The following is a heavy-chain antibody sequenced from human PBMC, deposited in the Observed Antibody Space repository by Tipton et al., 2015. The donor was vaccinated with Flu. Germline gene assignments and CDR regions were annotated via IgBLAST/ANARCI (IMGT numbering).Heavy chain of an antibody. D-gene: IGHD2-2*03. Sequence: SLRLSCAASGFTFDYYGMHWVRQAPGRGLQWVAFMWSDGGNEKYADSVKGRFAISRDNAKNTLYLQMNSLRAEDTAVYYCAKEVGYCRSTTCYKPFDYWGQGTLVTVSS. J-gene: IGHJ4*02. V-gene: IGHV3-33*06. CDR3: AKEVGYCRSTTCYKPFDY. CDR1: GFTFDYYG. CDR2: MWSDGGNE.